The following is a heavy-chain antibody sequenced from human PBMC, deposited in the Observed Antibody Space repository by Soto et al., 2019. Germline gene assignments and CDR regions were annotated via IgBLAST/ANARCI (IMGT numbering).Heavy chain of an antibody. CDR3: ATDLARGPIVTAEYFQH. J-gene: IGHJ1*01. D-gene: IGHD3-16*02. Sequence: ASVKVSCKVSGYTLTELSMHRVRQAPGKGLEWMGGFDPEDGETIYAQKFQGRVTMTEDTSTDTAYMELSSLRSEDTAVYYCATDLARGPIVTAEYFQHWGQGTLVTVSS. CDR1: GYTLTELS. CDR2: FDPEDGET. V-gene: IGHV1-24*01.